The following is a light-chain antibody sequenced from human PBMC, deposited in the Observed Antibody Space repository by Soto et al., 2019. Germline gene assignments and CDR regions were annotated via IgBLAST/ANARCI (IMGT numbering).Light chain of an antibody. CDR2: ANS. CDR3: QSYESSSLSGFV. V-gene: IGLV1-44*01. J-gene: IGLJ1*01. Sequence: QSVLTQPPSASGAPGQRVTISCSGSGSNIGTNTVNWYQQLPGTAPKLLIYANSNRPSGVPDRFSGSKSGISASLAITGLQADDEADYYCQSYESSSLSGFVFGSGTKVTVL. CDR1: GSNIGTNT.